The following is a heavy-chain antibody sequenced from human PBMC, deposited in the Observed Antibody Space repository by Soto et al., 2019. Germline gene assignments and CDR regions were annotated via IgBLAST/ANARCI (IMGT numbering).Heavy chain of an antibody. CDR2: ISYDGSNN. V-gene: IGHV3-30-3*01. CDR3: ARDPSEINEYYYCGMDV. Sequence: HPGGSLRLSCAASGFTFSSYALHWVRQAPGKGLEWVAVISYDGSNNYYADSVKGRFTISRDNSNNTLYLQMNSLRAEDTAVYYCARDPSEINEYYYCGMDVWGQGTTVTVSS. CDR1: GFTFSSYA. D-gene: IGHD1-1*01. J-gene: IGHJ6*02.